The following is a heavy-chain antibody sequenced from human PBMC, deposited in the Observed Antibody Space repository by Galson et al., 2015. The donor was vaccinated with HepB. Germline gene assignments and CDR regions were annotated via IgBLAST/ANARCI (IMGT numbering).Heavy chain of an antibody. Sequence: SLRLSCAASGFTLSSYAMHWVRQAPGKGLEWVAVISYDGSNKYYADSVKGRFTISRDNSKNTLYLQMNSLRAEDTAVYYCARESHSVAGTSADYWGQGTLVTVSS. CDR3: ARESHSVAGTSADY. J-gene: IGHJ4*02. V-gene: IGHV3-30-3*01. CDR1: GFTLSSYA. CDR2: ISYDGSNK. D-gene: IGHD6-19*01.